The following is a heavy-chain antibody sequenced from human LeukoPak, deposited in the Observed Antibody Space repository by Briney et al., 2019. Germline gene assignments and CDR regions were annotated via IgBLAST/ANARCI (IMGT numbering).Heavy chain of an antibody. V-gene: IGHV1-8*01. Sequence: ASVKVSCKASGYTFTSYDINWVRQAPGQGLEWMGWMNANSGNTGYAQKFQGRLTMTRNPSTSTAYMELSSLRSEDTAVYYCARSRHSYDSSGFPHYWGQGTLVTVSS. CDR2: MNANSGNT. J-gene: IGHJ4*02. D-gene: IGHD3-22*01. CDR3: ARSRHSYDSSGFPHY. CDR1: GYTFTSYD.